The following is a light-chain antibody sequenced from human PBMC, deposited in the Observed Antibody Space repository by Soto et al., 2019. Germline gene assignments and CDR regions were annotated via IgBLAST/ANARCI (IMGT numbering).Light chain of an antibody. Sequence: EVVMTQSPATLSVSPGERATLSCRASQSVSSNLAWYQQKPGQPPRLLIYGASTRATGNPARFSGSGSGTEFTLTISSLQSEDFAVYYCQQYNNWPPLTFGGGTKVEIK. CDR2: GAS. V-gene: IGKV3D-15*01. CDR1: QSVSSN. J-gene: IGKJ4*01. CDR3: QQYNNWPPLT.